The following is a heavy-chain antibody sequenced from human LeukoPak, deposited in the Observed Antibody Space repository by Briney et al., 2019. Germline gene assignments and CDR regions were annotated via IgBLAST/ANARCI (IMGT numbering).Heavy chain of an antibody. Sequence: PGGSLRLSCTASGFTFSSYAMNWVRQAPGKGLEWVSAISSSGGYTYYADSVKGRFTISRDNSKNTLYLQMNSLRAEDTAVYYCARHQGISYYYGMDVWGQGTTVTVSS. CDR2: ISSSGGYT. V-gene: IGHV3-23*01. J-gene: IGHJ6*02. CDR3: ARHQGISYYYGMDV. CDR1: GFTFSSYA.